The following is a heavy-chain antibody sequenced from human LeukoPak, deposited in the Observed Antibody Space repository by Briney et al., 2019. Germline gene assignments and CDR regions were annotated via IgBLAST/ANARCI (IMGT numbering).Heavy chain of an antibody. D-gene: IGHD3-22*01. CDR2: IYHSGST. CDR1: GGSISSYY. CDR3: AGTYYYDSSGYSLFDY. Sequence: SETLSLTCTVSGGSISSYYWSWIRQPPGKGLEWVGSIYHSGSTYYNPSLKSRVTISIDTSRKQFSLKLNSVTAADTAVYYCAGTYYYDSSGYSLFDYWGQGTLVTVSS. J-gene: IGHJ4*02. V-gene: IGHV4-59*04.